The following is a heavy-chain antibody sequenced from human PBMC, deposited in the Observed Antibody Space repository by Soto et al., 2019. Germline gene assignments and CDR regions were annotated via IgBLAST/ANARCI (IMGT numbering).Heavy chain of an antibody. CDR1: GFTFDDYA. D-gene: IGHD4-17*01. CDR3: AKGASTTVFAFNDY. J-gene: IGHJ4*02. CDR2: ISWNSGNL. Sequence: EVQLVESGGGLVQPGRSLRLSCAASGFTFDDYAMHWVRQGPGKGLEWVSSISWNSGNLGYADSVKGRFTISRDNAKNSLYLQMNSLRGEDTALYSCAKGASTTVFAFNDYWGQGTLVTVSS. V-gene: IGHV3-9*01.